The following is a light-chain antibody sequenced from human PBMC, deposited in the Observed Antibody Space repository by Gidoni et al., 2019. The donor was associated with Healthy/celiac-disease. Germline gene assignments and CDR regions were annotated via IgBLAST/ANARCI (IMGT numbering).Light chain of an antibody. V-gene: IGKV3-20*01. CDR2: GAS. CDR1: QSVSSSY. Sequence: EIVLTQSPGTLSLSPGERATPSCRASQSVSSSYLAWYQQKPGQAPRLLIYGASSRATGIPDRFSGSGSGTDFTLTISRLEPEDFAVYYCQHYGSSPLTFGGGTKVEI. J-gene: IGKJ4*01. CDR3: QHYGSSPLT.